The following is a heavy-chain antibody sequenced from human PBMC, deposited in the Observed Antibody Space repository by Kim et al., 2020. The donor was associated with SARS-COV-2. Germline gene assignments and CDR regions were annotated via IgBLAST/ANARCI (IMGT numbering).Heavy chain of an antibody. D-gene: IGHD6-19*01. CDR2: ISAYNGNT. J-gene: IGHJ4*02. V-gene: IGHV1-18*01. Sequence: ASVKVSCKASGYTFTSYGISWVRQAPGQGLEWMGWISAYNGNTNYAQKLQGRVTMTTDTSTSTAYMELRSLRSDDTAVYYCASMRVAGTKKYYFDYWGQGTLVTVSS. CDR3: ASMRVAGTKKYYFDY. CDR1: GYTFTSYG.